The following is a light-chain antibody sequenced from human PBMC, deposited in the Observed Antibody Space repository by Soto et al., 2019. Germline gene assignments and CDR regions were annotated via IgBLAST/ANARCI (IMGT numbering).Light chain of an antibody. CDR3: RSYDSSLSGSIV. J-gene: IGLJ1*01. CDR2: RDT. Sequence: QSVLTQPPSVSGAPGQRVTISCTGSRSNIGAGYDVHWYQQVPATAPKLLIYRDTTRPSGVPDRFSGSKSGTSASLAITGLLAEDEADYYCRSYDSSLSGSIVFGAGTKVTVL. CDR1: RSNIGAGYD. V-gene: IGLV1-40*01.